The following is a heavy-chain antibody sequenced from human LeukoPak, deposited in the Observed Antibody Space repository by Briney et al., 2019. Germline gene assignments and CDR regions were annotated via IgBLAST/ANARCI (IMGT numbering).Heavy chain of an antibody. D-gene: IGHD3-22*01. CDR1: GGSLSGYY. J-gene: IGHJ4*02. V-gene: IGHV4-34*01. Sequence: PSETLSLTCAVYGGSLSGYYWSWIRQPPGKGLERIGEINHSGSTNYNPSLKSRVTISVDTSKNQFSLKLSSVTAADTAVYYCARGAHYYDSSGYLGYWGQGTLVTVSS. CDR2: INHSGST. CDR3: ARGAHYYDSSGYLGY.